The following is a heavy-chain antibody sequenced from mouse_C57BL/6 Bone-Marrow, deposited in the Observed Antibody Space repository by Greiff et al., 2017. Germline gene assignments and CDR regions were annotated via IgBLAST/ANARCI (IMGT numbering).Heavy chain of an antibody. D-gene: IGHD1-1*01. CDR3: AMGDGSSPLAY. V-gene: IGHV14-2*01. J-gene: IGHJ3*01. Sequence: VQLQQSGAELVKPGASVQLSCTASGFNIKDYYMHWVKQRTEPGLEWIGRIDPEDGETTYAPKFQGKATITADTSSNTAYLPLSSLTSEDTAVYYWAMGDGSSPLAYWGQGTRVTVSA. CDR2: IDPEDGET. CDR1: GFNIKDYY.